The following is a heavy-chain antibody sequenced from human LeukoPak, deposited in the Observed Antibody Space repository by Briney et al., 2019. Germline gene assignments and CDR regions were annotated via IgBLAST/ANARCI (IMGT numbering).Heavy chain of an antibody. D-gene: IGHD6-13*01. V-gene: IGHV3-7*01. J-gene: IGHJ4*02. CDR1: GFTFNSYW. CDR3: ARGHHRYSSSWYLDD. CDR2: IKQDGSEK. Sequence: GGSLRLSCAASGFTFNSYWMSWVRQAPGKGLEWVANIKQDGSEKYYVDSVKGRSTISRDNAKNSLYLQMNSLRAEDTAVYYCARGHHRYSSSWYLDDWGQGTLVTVSS.